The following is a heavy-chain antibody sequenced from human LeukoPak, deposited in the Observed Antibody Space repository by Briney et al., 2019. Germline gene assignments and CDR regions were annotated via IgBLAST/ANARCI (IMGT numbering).Heavy chain of an antibody. CDR1: GGSISSSSYY. J-gene: IGHJ4*02. CDR2: IYYSGST. Sequence: SETLSLTCTVSGGSISSSSYYWGCIRQPPGKGLEWIGSIYYSGSTYYNPSLKSRVTISVDTSKNQFSLKLSSVTAADTAVYYCARDLGYSYGYASDYWGQGTLVTVSS. CDR3: ARDLGYSYGYASDY. D-gene: IGHD5-18*01. V-gene: IGHV4-39*07.